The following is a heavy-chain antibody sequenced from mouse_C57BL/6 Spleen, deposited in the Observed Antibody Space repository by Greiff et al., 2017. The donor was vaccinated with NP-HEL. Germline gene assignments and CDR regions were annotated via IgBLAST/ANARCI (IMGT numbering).Heavy chain of an antibody. CDR2: ISYDGSN. V-gene: IGHV3-6*01. Sequence: EVQLVESGPGLVKPSQSLSLTCSVTGYSITSGYYWNWIRQFPGNKLEWMGYISYDGSNNYNPSLKNRISITRDTSKNQFFLKLNSVTTEDTATYYWARGILRYPDWYFDVWGTGTTVTVSS. CDR3: ARGILRYPDWYFDV. CDR1: GYSITSGYY. J-gene: IGHJ1*03. D-gene: IGHD1-1*01.